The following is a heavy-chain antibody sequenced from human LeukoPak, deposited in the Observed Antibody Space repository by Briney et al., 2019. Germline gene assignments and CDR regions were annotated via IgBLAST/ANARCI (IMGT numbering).Heavy chain of an antibody. CDR1: GGSVNISTHY. CDR3: ARARGGTSCYACYYYGMDV. J-gene: IGHJ6*02. D-gene: IGHD2-2*01. V-gene: IGHV4-39*01. CDR2: IYYSGST. Sequence: SETLSLTCSVSGGSVNISTHYWGWIRQPPGKGLEWIGSIYYSGSTYYNPSLKSRVTISVDTSKNQFSLKLSSVTAADTAVYYCARARGGTSCYACYYYGMDVWGQGTTVTVSS.